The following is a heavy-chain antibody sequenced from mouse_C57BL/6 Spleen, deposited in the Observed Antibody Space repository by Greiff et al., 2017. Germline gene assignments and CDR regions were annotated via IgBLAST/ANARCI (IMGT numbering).Heavy chain of an antibody. CDR1: GFTFSDAW. Sequence: EVKVEESGGGLVQPGGSMKLSCAASGFTFSDAWMDWVRQSPEKGLEWVAEIRNKANNHATYYAESVKGSFTISRDDSKSSVYLQMNRLRAEDTGIYYCTRSGYPYYYAMDYWGQGTSVTVSS. V-gene: IGHV6-6*01. J-gene: IGHJ4*01. CDR3: TRSGYPYYYAMDY. D-gene: IGHD2-2*01. CDR2: IRNKANNHAT.